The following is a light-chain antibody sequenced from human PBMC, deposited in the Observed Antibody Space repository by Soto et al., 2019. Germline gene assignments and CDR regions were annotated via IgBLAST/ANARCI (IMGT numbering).Light chain of an antibody. J-gene: IGKJ5*01. Sequence: EMVLTQSPDTLSLSPWERATLSCRASQSVSNYLAWYQQKPGQAPRLLIYDASNRATGIPARFSGSGSGTDFTLTISSLEPEDFAVYYCQQRSDWPPITFGQGTRLEIK. V-gene: IGKV3-11*01. CDR3: QQRSDWPPIT. CDR2: DAS. CDR1: QSVSNY.